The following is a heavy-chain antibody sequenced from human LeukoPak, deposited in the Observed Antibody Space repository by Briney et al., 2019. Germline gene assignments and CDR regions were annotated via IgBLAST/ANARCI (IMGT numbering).Heavy chain of an antibody. D-gene: IGHD3-10*01. CDR1: GGSIGTFY. V-gene: IGHV4-59*01. Sequence: SETLSLTCTVSGGSIGTFYWSWIRQPPGKGLEWIGYIYYNGITNYNPSLKSRLTTSVDTSKNQFSLKLTSVTAADTAVYYCARDLRLGGPRSGFDIWGQGTMVTVSS. J-gene: IGHJ3*02. CDR2: IYYNGIT. CDR3: ARDLRLGGPRSGFDI.